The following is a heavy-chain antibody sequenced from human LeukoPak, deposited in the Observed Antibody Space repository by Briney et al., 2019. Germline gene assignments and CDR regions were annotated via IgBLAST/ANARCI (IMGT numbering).Heavy chain of an antibody. D-gene: IGHD3-3*01. CDR3: ARDLKIFDEFTTTGGGDY. V-gene: IGHV1-24*01. CDR1: GYTLPELS. J-gene: IGHJ4*02. Sequence: ASVKVSCKVSGYTLPELSMHWGGQAPGKGLEWLGGFDPEDGETIYAQKFQGRVTMTEDTSTDTAYMELSSLRAEDTAVYYCARDLKIFDEFTTTGGGDYWGQGTLVTVSS. CDR2: FDPEDGET.